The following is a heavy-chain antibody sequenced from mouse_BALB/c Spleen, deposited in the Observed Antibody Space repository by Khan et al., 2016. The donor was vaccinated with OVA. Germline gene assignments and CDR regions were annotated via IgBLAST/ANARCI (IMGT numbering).Heavy chain of an antibody. V-gene: IGHV2-6-1*01. CDR2: IWSDGNT. CDR3: ARQPYYHYNIRDY. D-gene: IGHD2-10*01. J-gene: IGHJ4*01. Sequence: VQLVESGPGLAAPSQSLSITCTISGFSLTNYGVHWVRQPPGKGLEWLVVIWSDGNTNYNSALKSRLTITKDNSQSQVFLKINSLQTDDTAIYFCARQPYYHYNIRDYWGQGTSVTVSS. CDR1: GFSLTNYG.